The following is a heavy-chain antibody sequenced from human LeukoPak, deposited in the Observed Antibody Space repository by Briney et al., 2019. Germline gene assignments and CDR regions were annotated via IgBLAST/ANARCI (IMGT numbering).Heavy chain of an antibody. CDR1: EYSLCELT. J-gene: IGHJ4*02. CDR3: APGHEYGLLDY. D-gene: IGHD4-17*01. CDR2: FDPGMAET. V-gene: IGHV1-24*01. Sequence: ASVKVSCKASEYSLCELTMHWVRHAPGKGLEWMGGFDPGMAETIYAEKFQGRITMTEDTSTDTAYMELSSLRSEDTAVYYCAPGHEYGLLDYWGQGTLVTVSS.